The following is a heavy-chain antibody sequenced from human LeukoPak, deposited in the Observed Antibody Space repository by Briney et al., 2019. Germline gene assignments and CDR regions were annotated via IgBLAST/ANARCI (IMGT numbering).Heavy chain of an antibody. CDR3: ARGEEYYYDSSGYYTIDY. J-gene: IGHJ4*02. Sequence: PGGFLRLSCAASGFTFSSYWMHWVRQAPGKGLVWVSRINSDGSSTSYADSVKGRFTISRDNAKNTLYLQMNSLRAEDTAVYYCARGEEYYYDSSGYYTIDYWGQGTLVTVSS. V-gene: IGHV3-74*01. CDR1: GFTFSSYW. D-gene: IGHD3-22*01. CDR2: INSDGSST.